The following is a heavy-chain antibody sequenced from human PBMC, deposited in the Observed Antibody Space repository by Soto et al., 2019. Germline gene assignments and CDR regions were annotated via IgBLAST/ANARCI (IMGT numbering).Heavy chain of an antibody. J-gene: IGHJ6*02. D-gene: IGHD1-26*01. CDR2: VYSTGGV. Sequence: QLQLHESGPGLVKPSETLSLTCNVSGDSIGRFYWSWIRQSAGKGLERIGRVYSTGGVTYNPARKGRVTISLDRSNNHVSLEMNSVTAADTAVYFCARDLSGTGLDIWGRGTRVSVSS. V-gene: IGHV4-4*07. CDR1: GDSIGRFY. CDR3: ARDLSGTGLDI.